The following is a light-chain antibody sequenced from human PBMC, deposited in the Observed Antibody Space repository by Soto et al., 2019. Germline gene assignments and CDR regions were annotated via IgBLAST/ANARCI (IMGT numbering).Light chain of an antibody. CDR3: KQYAKAPLT. J-gene: IGKJ1*01. Sequence: EIVMTQSPAVLSVSPGERATLSCRASQSVASNLAWYQQKPGQAPRLLIYGASSRATGIPDRFSGSGSGTDFTLTISRLEPEDFAVYYCKQYAKAPLTFGQGTKVDIK. V-gene: IGKV3-20*01. CDR2: GAS. CDR1: QSVASN.